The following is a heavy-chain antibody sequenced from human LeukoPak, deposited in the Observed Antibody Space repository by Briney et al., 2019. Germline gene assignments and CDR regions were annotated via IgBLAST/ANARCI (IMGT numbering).Heavy chain of an antibody. D-gene: IGHD1-26*01. CDR1: GFTFSSYG. Sequence: GGSLRLSCAASGFTFSSYGMHWVRQAPGKGLEWVAFIRYDGSNKYYVDSVKGRFTISRDNSKNTLYLQMNSLRAEDTAVYYCARFFGSYGTEWGQGTLVTVSS. V-gene: IGHV3-30*02. J-gene: IGHJ4*02. CDR2: IRYDGSNK. CDR3: ARFFGSYGTE.